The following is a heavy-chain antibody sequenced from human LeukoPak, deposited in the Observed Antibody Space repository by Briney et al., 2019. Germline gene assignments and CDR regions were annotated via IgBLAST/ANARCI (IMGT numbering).Heavy chain of an antibody. V-gene: IGHV4-34*01. CDR2: INHSGST. CDR3: ARGNIAAAGIGAYYYYMDV. J-gene: IGHJ6*03. CDR1: GGSFSGYY. D-gene: IGHD6-13*01. Sequence: SETLSLTCAVYGGSFSGYYWSWIRQPPGKGLEWIGEINHSGSTNYNPSLKSRVTISVDTSKNQFSLKLSSVTAADTAVYYCARGNIAAAGIGAYYYYMDVWGTGTTVTVSS.